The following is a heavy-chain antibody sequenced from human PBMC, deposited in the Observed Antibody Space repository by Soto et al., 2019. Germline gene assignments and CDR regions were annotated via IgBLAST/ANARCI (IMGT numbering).Heavy chain of an antibody. J-gene: IGHJ4*02. V-gene: IGHV3-23*01. CDR1: GFTFSSYA. D-gene: IGHD3-9*01. Sequence: PGGSLRLSCAASGFTFSSYAMSWVRQAPGKGLEWVSAISGSGGSTYYADSVKGRFTISRDNSKNTLYLQMNSLRAEDKAVYYCATRDYDILTGYPHHYFDYWGQGTLVTVS. CDR3: ATRDYDILTGYPHHYFDY. CDR2: ISGSGGST.